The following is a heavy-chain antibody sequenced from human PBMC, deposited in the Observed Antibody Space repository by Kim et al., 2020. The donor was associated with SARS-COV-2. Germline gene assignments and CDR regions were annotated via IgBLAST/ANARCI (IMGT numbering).Heavy chain of an antibody. D-gene: IGHD3-10*01. V-gene: IGHV3-30-3*01. CDR3: ARVITMAHLDY. CDR1: GFTFSSYA. Sequence: GGSLRLSCAASGFTFSSYAMHWVRQAPGKGLEWVVVISYDGSNKYYADSVKGRFTISRDNSKNTLYLQMNSLRAEDTAVYYCARVITMAHLDYWGQGTLVTVSS. CDR2: ISYDGSNK. J-gene: IGHJ4*02.